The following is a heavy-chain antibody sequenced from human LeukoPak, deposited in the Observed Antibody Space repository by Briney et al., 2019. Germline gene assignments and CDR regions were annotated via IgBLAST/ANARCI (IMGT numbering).Heavy chain of an antibody. D-gene: IGHD3-10*01. CDR3: ARGMYYYGSGSPWYYFDY. Sequence: GASVKVSCKASGYTFTSNAMNWVRQAPGQGLEWVGWTNTNTGNPTYAQGFTGRFVFSLDTSVSTAYLQISSLKAEDTAVYYCARGMYYYGSGSPWYYFDYWGQGTLVTVSS. V-gene: IGHV7-4-1*02. CDR1: GYTFTSNA. J-gene: IGHJ4*02. CDR2: TNTNTGNP.